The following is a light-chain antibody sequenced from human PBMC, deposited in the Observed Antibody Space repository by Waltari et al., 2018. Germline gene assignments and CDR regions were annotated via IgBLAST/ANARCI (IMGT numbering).Light chain of an antibody. V-gene: IGLV1-40*01. CDR1: SSNIGAGYD. J-gene: IGLJ6*01. Sequence: CTGSSSNIGAGYDVHWYQQLPGTAPKLLIYGNSNRPSGVPDRFSGSKSGTSASLAITGLQAEDEADYYCQSYDSSLSGFNVFGSGTKVTVL. CDR2: GNS. CDR3: QSYDSSLSGFNV.